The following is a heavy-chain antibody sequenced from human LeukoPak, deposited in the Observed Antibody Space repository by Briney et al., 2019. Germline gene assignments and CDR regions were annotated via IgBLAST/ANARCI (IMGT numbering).Heavy chain of an antibody. CDR3: ASTVAGVYYYYYGMDV. CDR2: IIPIFGTA. CDR1: GGTFSSYA. D-gene: IGHD6-19*01. V-gene: IGHV1-69*13. J-gene: IGHJ6*02. Sequence: ASVTVSCTASGGTFSSYAISWVRQAPGQGLEWMGGIIPIFGTANYAQKFQGRVTITADESTSTAYMELSSLRSEDTAVYYCASTVAGVYYYYYGMDVWGQGTTVTVSS.